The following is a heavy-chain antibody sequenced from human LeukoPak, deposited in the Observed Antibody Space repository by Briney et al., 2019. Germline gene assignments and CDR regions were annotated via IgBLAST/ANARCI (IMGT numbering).Heavy chain of an antibody. CDR3: ARALYYLDAFDI. V-gene: IGHV3-53*01. D-gene: IGHD3-10*01. Sequence: GGSLRLSCAASGFTVSSNYMSWVRQAPGKGLEWVSVIYSGGSTYYADSVKGRFTISRDNSKNTLYLQMNSLRAEDTAVYYCARALYYLDAFDIWGQGTMVTVSS. CDR1: GFTVSSNY. J-gene: IGHJ3*02. CDR2: IYSGGST.